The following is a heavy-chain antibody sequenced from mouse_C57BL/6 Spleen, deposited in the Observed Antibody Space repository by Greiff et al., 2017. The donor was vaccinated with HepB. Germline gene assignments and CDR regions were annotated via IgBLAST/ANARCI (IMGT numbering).Heavy chain of an antibody. CDR2: IDPSDSYT. V-gene: IGHV1-59*01. J-gene: IGHJ4*01. D-gene: IGHD1-3*01. CDR3: GSSFYYAMDY. Sequence: VQLQQPGAELVRPGTSVKLSCKASGYTFTSYWMHWVKQRPGQGLEWIGVIDPSDSYTNYNQKFKGKATLTVDTSSSTAYMQLSSLTSEDSAVYYCGSSFYYAMDYWGQGTSVTVSS. CDR1: GYTFTSYW.